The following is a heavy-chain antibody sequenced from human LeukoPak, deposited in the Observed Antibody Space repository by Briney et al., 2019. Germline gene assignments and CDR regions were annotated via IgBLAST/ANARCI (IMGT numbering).Heavy chain of an antibody. D-gene: IGHD1-26*01. Sequence: ASVKVSCKASGFTVTGYYMHWVRQAPGQGLEWMGWINPNSGATNYAQKFQGRVTMTRDTSTSTVYMELSSLRSEDTAVYYCARSVVGANVDYWGQGTLVTVSS. CDR2: INPNSGAT. CDR1: GFTVTGYY. CDR3: ARSVVGANVDY. V-gene: IGHV1-2*02. J-gene: IGHJ4*02.